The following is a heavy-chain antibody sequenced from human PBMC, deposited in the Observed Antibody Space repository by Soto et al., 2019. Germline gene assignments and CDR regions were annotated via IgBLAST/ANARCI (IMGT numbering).Heavy chain of an antibody. CDR1: GGTFSSYA. CDR3: ARGRGMGYSTTWNIYWYYNMDV. V-gene: IGHV1-69*01. Sequence: QVQLVQSGAEVKKPGSSVRVSCKASGGTFSSYAITWVRQAPGQGLEWMGGIITIFGTTNYAQRFQGRVTITADDSTHTAYMELSSLRSEDTAVYYCARGRGMGYSTTWNIYWYYNMDVWGQGTSVTVSS. D-gene: IGHD1-1*01. CDR2: IITIFGTT. J-gene: IGHJ6*02.